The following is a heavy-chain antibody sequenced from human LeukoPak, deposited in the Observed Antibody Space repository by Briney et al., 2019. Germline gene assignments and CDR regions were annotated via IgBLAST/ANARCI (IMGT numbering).Heavy chain of an antibody. CDR3: AKDRRRSGIAVAGYYFDY. CDR2: ISWNSGSI. J-gene: IGHJ4*02. Sequence: GRSLRLSCAASGFTFDDYAMHWVRQAPGKGLEWVSGISWNSGSIGYADSVKGRFTISRDNAKNSLYLQMNSLRAEDTALYYCAKDRRRSGIAVAGYYFDYWGQGTLVTVSS. V-gene: IGHV3-9*01. CDR1: GFTFDDYA. D-gene: IGHD6-19*01.